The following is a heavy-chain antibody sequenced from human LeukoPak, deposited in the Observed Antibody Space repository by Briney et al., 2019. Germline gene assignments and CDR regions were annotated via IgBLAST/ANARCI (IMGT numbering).Heavy chain of an antibody. Sequence: PSQTLSLTCTVSGGSISSGSYYWSWIRQTAGKGLEWIGRIYTSGSTNYNPSLKSRVTISVDTSKNQFSLKLSSVTAADTAVYYCARGECLFGLYYFDNWGQGTLVTVSS. V-gene: IGHV4-61*02. J-gene: IGHJ4*02. CDR2: IYTSGST. CDR1: GGSISSGSYY. D-gene: IGHD3-3*01. CDR3: ARGECLFGLYYFDN.